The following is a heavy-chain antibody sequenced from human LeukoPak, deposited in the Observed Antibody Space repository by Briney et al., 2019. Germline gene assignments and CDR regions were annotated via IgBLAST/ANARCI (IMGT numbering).Heavy chain of an antibody. CDR2: IKKDGSEM. CDR3: ARQETSSYNGAFDI. V-gene: IGHV3-7*01. CDR1: GLIFSSYW. D-gene: IGHD1-26*01. Sequence: QAGGSLRLSCAASGLIFSSYWMSWVRQAPGKGLEWVANIKKDGSEMYYVDSVKGRFTISRDNAKNSLYLQMNSLRADDTAVYHCARQETSSYNGAFDIWGQGTMVTVSS. J-gene: IGHJ3*02.